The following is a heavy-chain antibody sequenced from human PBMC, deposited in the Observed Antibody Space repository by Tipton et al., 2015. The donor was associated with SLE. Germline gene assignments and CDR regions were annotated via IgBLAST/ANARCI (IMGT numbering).Heavy chain of an antibody. CDR1: GGSFSGYY. CDR2: INHSGGT. V-gene: IGHV4-34*01. Sequence: TLSLTCAVYGGSFSGYYWSWIRQPPGKGLEWIGEINHSGGTNYNPSLKSRITISVDTSKNRFSLKLSSVIAADTAVYYCARVGGSYRYHHWFDPWGQGTLVTVSS. J-gene: IGHJ5*02. CDR3: ARVGGSYRYHHWFDP. D-gene: IGHD3-16*02.